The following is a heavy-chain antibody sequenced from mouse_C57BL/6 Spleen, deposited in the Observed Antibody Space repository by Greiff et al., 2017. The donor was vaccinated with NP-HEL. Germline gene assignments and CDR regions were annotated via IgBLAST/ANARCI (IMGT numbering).Heavy chain of an antibody. CDR2: ISYSGST. Sequence: DVQLQESGPGMVKPSQSLSLTCTVTGYSITSGYDWHWIRHFPGNKLEWMGYISYSGSTNYNPSLKSRISITHDTSKNHFFLKLNSVTTEDTATYYCARALVARYAMDYWGQGTSVTVSS. CDR3: ARALVARYAMDY. J-gene: IGHJ4*01. CDR1: GYSITSGYD. D-gene: IGHD1-1*01. V-gene: IGHV3-1*01.